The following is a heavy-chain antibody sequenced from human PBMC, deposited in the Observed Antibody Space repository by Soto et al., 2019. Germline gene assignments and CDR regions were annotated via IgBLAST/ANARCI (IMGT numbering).Heavy chain of an antibody. CDR3: ARDRVGAHDYIWGSYRLSAFDI. V-gene: IGHV3-20*01. Sequence: GGSLRLSCAASGFTFDDYGMSWVRQAPGKGLEWVSGINWNGGSTGYADSVKGRFTISRDNAKNSLYLQMNSLRAEDTALYHCARDRVGAHDYIWGSYRLSAFDIWGQGTMVTVSS. J-gene: IGHJ3*02. CDR2: INWNGGST. CDR1: GFTFDDYG. D-gene: IGHD3-16*02.